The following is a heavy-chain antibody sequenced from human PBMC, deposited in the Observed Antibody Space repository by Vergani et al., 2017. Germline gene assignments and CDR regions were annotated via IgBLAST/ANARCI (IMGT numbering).Heavy chain of an antibody. CDR3: ARDRSRLVMTRAGWFDP. CDR1: GGSISSGGYS. D-gene: IGHD3-9*01. J-gene: IGHJ5*02. V-gene: IGHV4-30-2*01. Sequence: QLQLQESGSGLVKPSQTLSLTCAVPGGSISSGGYSWSWIRQPPGKGLEWIGYIYHSGTTYYNPSLKSRVTISVDTSKNQFSLKLSSVTAADTAVYYCARDRSRLVMTRAGWFDPWGQGTLVTVSS. CDR2: IYHSGTT.